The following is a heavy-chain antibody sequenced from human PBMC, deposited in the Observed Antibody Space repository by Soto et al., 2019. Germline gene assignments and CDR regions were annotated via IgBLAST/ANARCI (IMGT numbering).Heavy chain of an antibody. J-gene: IGHJ5*02. CDR2: INADNGYT. CDR3: VRGKEAGIWFDP. D-gene: IGHD1-26*01. V-gene: IGHV1-3*01. Sequence: QVQLVQSGAEVKKPGASVKVACKASGNLFIHQSIHWVRQAPGQRLEWMGWINADNGYTKYSEKFKGRLTINWDTSATTAYMDRSRLNSEDTAMYYCVRGKEAGIWFDPWGQGTLVTVSS. CDR1: GNLFIHQS.